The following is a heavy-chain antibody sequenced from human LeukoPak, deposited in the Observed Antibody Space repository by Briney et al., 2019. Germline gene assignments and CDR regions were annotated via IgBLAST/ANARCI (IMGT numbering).Heavy chain of an antibody. Sequence: SETLSLTCTVSGGSISSYYWSWIRQPAGKGLEWIGRIYTSGSTNYNPSVKSRVTMSVDTSKNQFSLKLSSVTAADTAVYYCARRDTMVRGVIKGFDYWGQGTLVTVS. V-gene: IGHV4-4*07. CDR2: IYTSGST. CDR3: ARRDTMVRGVIKGFDY. CDR1: GGSISSYY. D-gene: IGHD3-10*01. J-gene: IGHJ4*02.